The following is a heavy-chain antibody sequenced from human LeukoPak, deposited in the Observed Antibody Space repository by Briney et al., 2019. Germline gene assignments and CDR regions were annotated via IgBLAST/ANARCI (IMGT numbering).Heavy chain of an antibody. Sequence: ASVKVSCKASGYTFTSYDINWVRQATGQGLEWMGWMNPNSGNTGYAQKLQGRVTMTRNTSISTAYMELSSLRSEDTAVYYCARGAFLLFLEWLYGMDVWGQGTTVTVSS. CDR1: GYTFTSYD. CDR2: MNPNSGNT. CDR3: ARGAFLLFLEWLYGMDV. D-gene: IGHD3-3*01. V-gene: IGHV1-8*01. J-gene: IGHJ6*02.